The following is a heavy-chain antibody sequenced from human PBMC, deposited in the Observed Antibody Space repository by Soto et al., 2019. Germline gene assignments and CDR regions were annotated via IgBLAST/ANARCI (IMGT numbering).Heavy chain of an antibody. CDR3: GSWLKEADIGNYYYGMDV. CDR2: IMPIFRAP. CDR1: GGAFSDYA. D-gene: IGHD3-9*01. Sequence: QVQLVQSGAEVKKPGSSVKVSCKASGGAFSDYAFSWVRQAPGQGLEWLGGIMPIFRAPDYAQKFQGRVTITADESTRTAYMEMRSLRSEDTAVYYCGSWLKEADIGNYYYGMDVWGQGTTVTVS. J-gene: IGHJ6*02. V-gene: IGHV1-69*12.